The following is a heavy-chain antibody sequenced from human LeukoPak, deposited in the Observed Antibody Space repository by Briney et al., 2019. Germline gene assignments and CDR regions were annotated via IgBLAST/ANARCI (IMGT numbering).Heavy chain of an antibody. CDR1: GGSFSGYY. J-gene: IGHJ4*02. CDR3: ARERKGYRPPDSSGQYYFDY. Sequence: SETLSLTCAVYGGSFSGYYWSWIRQSPGKGLEWIGEINHSGSTNYNPSLKSRVTISVDTSKNQFSLKLSSVTAADTAVYYCARERKGYRPPDSSGQYYFDYWGQGTLVTVSS. D-gene: IGHD3-22*01. V-gene: IGHV4-34*01. CDR2: INHSGST.